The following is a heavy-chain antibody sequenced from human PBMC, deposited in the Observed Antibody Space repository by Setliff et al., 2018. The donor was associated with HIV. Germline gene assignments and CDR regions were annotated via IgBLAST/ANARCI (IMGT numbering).Heavy chain of an antibody. CDR1: GGTFSSYA. Sequence: SVKVSCKASGGTFSSYAISWVRQAPGQGLDWMGGIIPVFGTTNYAQKFQGRVTITADESTSTAYMELSSLRSEDTAVYFCARGRGSSSSWPIDYWGQGT. D-gene: IGHD6-13*01. CDR3: ARGRGSSSSWPIDY. J-gene: IGHJ4*02. CDR2: IIPVFGTT. V-gene: IGHV1-69*13.